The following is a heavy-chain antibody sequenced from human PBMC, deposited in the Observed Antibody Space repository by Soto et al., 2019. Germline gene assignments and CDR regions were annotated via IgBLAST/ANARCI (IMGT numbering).Heavy chain of an antibody. D-gene: IGHD6-6*01. V-gene: IGHV4-34*01. CDR3: ARGRIAARPFY. J-gene: IGHJ4*02. CDR1: GGSFSGYY. Sequence: QVQLQQWGAGLLKPSETLSLTCAVYGGSFSGYYWSWIRQPPGKGLEWIGEINHSGSTNYNPSLNRRVTISVDTSTNPFSLKLSSVTAADTAVYYCARGRIAARPFYWGQGTLVTVSS. CDR2: INHSGST.